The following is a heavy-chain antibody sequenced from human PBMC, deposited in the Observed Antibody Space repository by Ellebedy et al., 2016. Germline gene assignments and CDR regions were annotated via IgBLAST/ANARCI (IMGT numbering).Heavy chain of an antibody. Sequence: SETLSLTCTVSGYSISSGSYWAWIRQPPGKGLEWIGSIYPGGSTYYSPSLKSRVTISVDTSKNQFSLKLSSVPAADTAVYYCATPNSNGPITDACDIWGQGTMVTVSS. CDR1: GYSISSGSY. J-gene: IGHJ3*02. D-gene: IGHD3-22*01. CDR2: IYPGGST. CDR3: ATPNSNGPITDACDI. V-gene: IGHV4-38-2*02.